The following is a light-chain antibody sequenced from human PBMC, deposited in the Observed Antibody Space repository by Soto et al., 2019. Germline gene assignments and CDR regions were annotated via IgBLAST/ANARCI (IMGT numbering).Light chain of an antibody. Sequence: SYELTQPLSVSVALGQTARITCGGSNIGSKNVRWYQQKPGQAPVLVIYNDNSRPSGIPERVSGSNSGSTATLTISRAQAGDEADYYCQVWDTSTALIGGGTKLTVL. J-gene: IGLJ2*01. CDR3: QVWDTSTAL. CDR2: NDN. V-gene: IGLV3-9*01. CDR1: NIGSKN.